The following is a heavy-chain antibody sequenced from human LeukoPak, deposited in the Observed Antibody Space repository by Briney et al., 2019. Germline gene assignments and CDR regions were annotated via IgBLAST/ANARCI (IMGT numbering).Heavy chain of an antibody. J-gene: IGHJ6*03. V-gene: IGHV3-53*01. CDR3: ARVDQAIFGVAPYTYYYYYMDV. Sequence: PGGSLRLSCAASGFTVSSNYMSWVRQAPGKELEWVSVIYSGGSTYYADSVKGRFTISRDNSKNTLYLQMNSLGAEDTAVYYCARVDQAIFGVAPYTYYYYYMDVWGKGTTVTVSS. CDR1: GFTVSSNY. D-gene: IGHD3-3*01. CDR2: IYSGGST.